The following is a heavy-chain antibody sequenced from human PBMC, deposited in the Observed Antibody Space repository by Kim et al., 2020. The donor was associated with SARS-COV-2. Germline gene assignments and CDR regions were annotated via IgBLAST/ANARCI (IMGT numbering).Heavy chain of an antibody. V-gene: IGHV4-59*13. CDR1: GGSISSYY. CDR3: ARIMVRGVIIRAFDY. D-gene: IGHD3-10*01. CDR2: IYYSGST. Sequence: ETLSLTCTVSGGSISSYYWSWIRQPPGKGLEWIGYIYYSGSTNYNPSLKSRVTISVDTSKNQFSLKLSSVTAADTAVYYCARIMVRGVIIRAFDYWGQGTLVTVSS. J-gene: IGHJ4*02.